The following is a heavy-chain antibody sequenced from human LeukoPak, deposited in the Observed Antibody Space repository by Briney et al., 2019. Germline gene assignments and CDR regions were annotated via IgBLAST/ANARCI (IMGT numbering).Heavy chain of an antibody. Sequence: ASVTVSYKASGYTFTSYGISWVRQAPGQGLEWMGWISAYNGNTNYAQKLQGRVTMTTYTSTSTAYMELRSLRSDDTAVYYCARKELIGSGSYYFDYWGQGTLVTVSS. J-gene: IGHJ4*02. CDR1: GYTFTSYG. CDR2: ISAYNGNT. CDR3: ARKELIGSGSYYFDY. D-gene: IGHD3-10*01. V-gene: IGHV1-18*01.